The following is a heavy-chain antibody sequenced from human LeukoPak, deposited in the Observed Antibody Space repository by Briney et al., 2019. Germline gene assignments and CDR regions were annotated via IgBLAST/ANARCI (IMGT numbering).Heavy chain of an antibody. CDR3: ARGHILIPAGAFDI. V-gene: IGHV4-34*01. D-gene: IGHD3-16*01. CDR1: GGSFSGYY. CDR2: INHSGST. Sequence: SETLSLTCAVYGGSFSGYYWSWIRQPPGKGLEWIGEINHSGSTNYNPSLKSRATMSVDPSRNQFSLKLNSVTAADTAVYYCARGHILIPAGAFDIWGQGTMVTVSS. J-gene: IGHJ3*02.